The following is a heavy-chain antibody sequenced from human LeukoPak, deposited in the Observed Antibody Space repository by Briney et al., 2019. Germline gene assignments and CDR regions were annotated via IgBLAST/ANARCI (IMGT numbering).Heavy chain of an antibody. V-gene: IGHV4-34*01. CDR2: INHSGST. D-gene: IGHD2-2*01. J-gene: IGHJ6*03. Sequence: SETLSLTCAVYGGSFSGYYRSWIRQPPGKGLEWIGEINHSGSTNYNPSLKSRVTISVDTSKNQFSLKLSSVTAADTAVYYCARGVQIVVVPAAIDPGYYYYMDVWGKGTTVTVSS. CDR1: GGSFSGYY. CDR3: ARGVQIVVVPAAIDPGYYYYMDV.